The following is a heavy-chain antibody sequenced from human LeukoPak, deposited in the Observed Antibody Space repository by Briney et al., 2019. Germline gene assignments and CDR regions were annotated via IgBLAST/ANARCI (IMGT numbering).Heavy chain of an antibody. CDR2: ISSNGGST. Sequence: GGSLRLSCSASGFTFSSYAMHWVRQAPGKGLEYVSAISSNGGSTYYADSVKGRFTISRDNAKNSLYLQMNSLRAEDTAVYYCARDDGCRSVDYWGQGTLVTVSS. V-gene: IGHV3-64*04. CDR1: GFTFSSYA. CDR3: ARDDGCRSVDY. D-gene: IGHD1-14*01. J-gene: IGHJ4*02.